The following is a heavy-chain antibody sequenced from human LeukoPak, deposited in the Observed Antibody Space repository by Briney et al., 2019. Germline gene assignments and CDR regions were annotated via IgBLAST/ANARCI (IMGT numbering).Heavy chain of an antibody. V-gene: IGHV3-21*01. D-gene: IGHD6-13*01. CDR1: GFTFSSYS. Sequence: PGGSLRLSCAASGFTFSSYSMNWVRQALGEGLEWVASISSSSSYIYYADSVKGRFTISRDNAKNSLYLQMNSLRAEDTAVYYCAREIGSSWYYFDYWGQGTLVTVSS. CDR2: ISSSSSYI. J-gene: IGHJ4*02. CDR3: AREIGSSWYYFDY.